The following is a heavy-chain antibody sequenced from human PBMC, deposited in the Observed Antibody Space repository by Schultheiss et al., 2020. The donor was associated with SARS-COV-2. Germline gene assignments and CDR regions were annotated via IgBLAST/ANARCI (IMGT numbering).Heavy chain of an antibody. CDR2: IWYDGSNK. D-gene: IGHD2-8*01. CDR3: ATDSWGPND. J-gene: IGHJ4*02. CDR1: GFTFSSYS. V-gene: IGHV3-33*08. Sequence: GGSLRLSCAASGFTFSSYSMNWVRQAPGKGLEWVAVIWYDGSNKYYADSVKGRFTISRDNSKNTLYLQMNSLRAEDTAVYYCATDSWGPNDWGQGTLVTVSS.